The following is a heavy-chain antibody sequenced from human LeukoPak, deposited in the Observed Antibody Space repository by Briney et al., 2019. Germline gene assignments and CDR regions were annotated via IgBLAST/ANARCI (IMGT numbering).Heavy chain of an antibody. J-gene: IGHJ5*02. CDR1: GGSISSGDYY. CDR2: IYYSGST. CDR3: ARVGDYYDSSGYRNHP. V-gene: IGHV4-30-4*08. D-gene: IGHD3-22*01. Sequence: SQTLSLTCTVSGGSISSGDYYWSWLRQPQGKGLEWIGYIYYSGSTYYNPSLKSRVTISVDTSKNQFSLKLSSVTAADTAVYYCARVGDYYDSSGYRNHPWGQGTLVTVSS.